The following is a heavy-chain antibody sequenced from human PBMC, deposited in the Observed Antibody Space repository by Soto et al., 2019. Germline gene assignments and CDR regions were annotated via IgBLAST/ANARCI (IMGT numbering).Heavy chain of an antibody. CDR2: ISGSGGST. Sequence: GGSLRLSCAASGFTISSYAMSWVRQAPGKGLEWVSAISGSGGSTYYADSVKGRFTISRDNSKNTLYLQMNSLRAEDTAVYYCANGRRGYSYGYPFDYWAQGTLVTVSS. CDR1: GFTISSYA. J-gene: IGHJ4*02. CDR3: ANGRRGYSYGYPFDY. V-gene: IGHV3-23*01. D-gene: IGHD5-18*01.